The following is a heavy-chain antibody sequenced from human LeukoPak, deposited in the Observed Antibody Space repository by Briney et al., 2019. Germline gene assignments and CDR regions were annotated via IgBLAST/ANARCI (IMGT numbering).Heavy chain of an antibody. J-gene: IGHJ4*02. V-gene: IGHV3-23*01. CDR3: AQGFSSGWYPY. CDR2: ISLNGETT. D-gene: IGHD6-19*01. Sequence: GGSLRLSCAVSGFSVSSFGMSWVRQAPGKGLDWISAISLNGETTWYADSVKGRFTISRDNSKNSLYLQLTSLRAEDTAVYYCAQGFSSGWYPYWGQGSLVYVSS. CDR1: GFSVSSFG.